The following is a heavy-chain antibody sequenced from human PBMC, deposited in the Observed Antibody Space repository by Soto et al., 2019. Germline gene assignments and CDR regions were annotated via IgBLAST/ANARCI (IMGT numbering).Heavy chain of an antibody. D-gene: IGHD6-13*01. CDR2: IIPIFGTA. CDR1: GGTFSSYA. Sequence: SVKVSCKASGGTFSSYAISWVRQAPGQGLEWMGGIIPIFGTANYAQKFQGRVTITADESTSTAYMELSSLRSEDTAVYYCARXSYSSSWAHYYYYGMDVWGQGTTVTVSS. V-gene: IGHV1-69*13. CDR3: ARXSYSSSWAHYYYYGMDV. J-gene: IGHJ6*02.